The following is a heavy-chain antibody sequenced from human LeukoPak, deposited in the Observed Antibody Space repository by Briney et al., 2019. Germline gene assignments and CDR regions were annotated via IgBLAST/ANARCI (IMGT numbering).Heavy chain of an antibody. CDR1: GFTFDDYT. J-gene: IGHJ4*02. Sequence: PGGSLRLSCAASGFTFDDYTMHWVRQAPGKGLEWVSLIFWDGTGTYYADSVKGRFTISRDNSKNSLYLQMNSLRTEDTALYYCAKSQADYGDYSPNFDYWGQGTLVTVSS. CDR2: IFWDGTGT. V-gene: IGHV3-43*01. CDR3: AKSQADYGDYSPNFDY. D-gene: IGHD4-17*01.